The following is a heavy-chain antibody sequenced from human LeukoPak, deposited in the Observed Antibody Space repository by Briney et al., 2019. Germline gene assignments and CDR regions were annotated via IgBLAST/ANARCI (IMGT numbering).Heavy chain of an antibody. V-gene: IGHV3-53*01. CDR1: GFTVSSNY. CDR3: ARVVRSGSYSIYFDY. J-gene: IGHJ4*02. CDR2: IYSGGST. D-gene: IGHD1-26*01. Sequence: GGSLRLSCAASGFTVSSNYMSWVRQAPGKGLEWVSVIYSGGSTNYADSVKGRFTISRENSKNTLYLQMNSLRAEDTAVYYCARVVRSGSYSIYFDYWGQGTLVTVSS.